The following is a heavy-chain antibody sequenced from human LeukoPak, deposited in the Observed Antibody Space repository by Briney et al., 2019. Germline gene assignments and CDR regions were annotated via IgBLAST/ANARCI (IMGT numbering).Heavy chain of an antibody. V-gene: IGHV3-30*02. J-gene: IGHJ6*03. CDR3: ARDSILAATDSILPATAPYYDYYMGV. D-gene: IGHD2-21*02. CDR2: IRFDGTAQ. Sequence: PGGSLRLSCSASGFTFNNYGMDWVRQAPGKGLEWVAFIRFDGTAQYYADSVKGRFTISRDNSKNTLYLQMNSLRAEDTAVYYCARDSILAATDSILPATAPYYDYYMGVWDKGTTITVS. CDR1: GFTFNNYG.